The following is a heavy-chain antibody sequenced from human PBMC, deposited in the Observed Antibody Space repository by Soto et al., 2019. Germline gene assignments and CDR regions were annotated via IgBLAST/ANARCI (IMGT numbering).Heavy chain of an antibody. CDR3: ARGGHIVVVPAATPPFDY. CDR1: GDSVSSNSAA. CDR2: TFYRSKWYN. D-gene: IGHD2-2*01. V-gene: IGHV6-1*01. Sequence: SQTLSLTCAISGDSVSSNSAAWNWIRQSPSRGLEWLGRTFYRSKWYNDYAVSVKSRITINPDTSKNQFSLQLNSVTPEDTAVYYCARGGHIVVVPAATPPFDYWGQGTLVTVSS. J-gene: IGHJ4*02.